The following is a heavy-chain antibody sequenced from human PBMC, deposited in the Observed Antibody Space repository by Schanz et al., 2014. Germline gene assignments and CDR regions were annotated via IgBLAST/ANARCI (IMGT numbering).Heavy chain of an antibody. CDR3: AREQIMAAAGLVDY. D-gene: IGHD6-13*01. CDR1: GFTFITYT. Sequence: EVQLVESGGGLVKPGGSLRLSCEASGFTFITYTMNWVRQAPGKGLEWVSSISSSGSYIYYADSVKGRFSISRDNAKNSLYLQMNSLRAEDTAVYYCAREQIMAAAGLVDYWGHGTLVTVSS. CDR2: ISSSGSYI. J-gene: IGHJ4*01. V-gene: IGHV3-21*04.